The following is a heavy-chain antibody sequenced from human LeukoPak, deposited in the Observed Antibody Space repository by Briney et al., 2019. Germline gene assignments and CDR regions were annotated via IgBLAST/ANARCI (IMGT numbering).Heavy chain of an antibody. CDR3: ARGESSGWYVFDY. J-gene: IGHJ4*02. V-gene: IGHV1-69*06. D-gene: IGHD6-19*01. Sequence: ASVKVSCKASGGTFSSYAISWVRQAPGQGLEWMGGIIPIFGTANYAQKFQGRVTITADKSTSTAYMELSSLRSEDTAVYYCARGESSGWYVFDYWGQGTLVTASS. CDR2: IIPIFGTA. CDR1: GGTFSSYA.